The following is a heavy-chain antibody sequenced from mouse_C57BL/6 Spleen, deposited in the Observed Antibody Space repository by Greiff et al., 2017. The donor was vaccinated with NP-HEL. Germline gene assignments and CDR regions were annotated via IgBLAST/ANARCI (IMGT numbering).Heavy chain of an antibody. CDR3: AREGELPFAY. CDR1: GYAFSSSW. J-gene: IGHJ3*01. Sequence: QVQLQQSGPELVKPGASVKISCKASGYAFSSSWMNWVKQRPGNGLEWIGRIYPGDGDTNYNGKFKGKATLTADKSSSTAYMQLSSLTSEDSAVYFCAREGELPFAYWGQGTLVTVSA. CDR2: IYPGDGDT. V-gene: IGHV1-82*01.